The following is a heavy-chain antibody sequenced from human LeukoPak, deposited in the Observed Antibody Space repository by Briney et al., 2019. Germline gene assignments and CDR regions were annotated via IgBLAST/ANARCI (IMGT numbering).Heavy chain of an antibody. D-gene: IGHD5-18*01. Sequence: PSETLPLTCTVSGGSVSSGSYYWSWIRQPPGKGLEWIGYIYYSGSTNYNPSLKSRVTISVDTSKNQFSLKLSSVTAADTAVYYCARGEDTAMVPPDYRGQGTLVTVSS. CDR3: ARGEDTAMVPPDY. V-gene: IGHV4-61*01. CDR2: IYYSGST. CDR1: GGSVSSGSYY. J-gene: IGHJ4*02.